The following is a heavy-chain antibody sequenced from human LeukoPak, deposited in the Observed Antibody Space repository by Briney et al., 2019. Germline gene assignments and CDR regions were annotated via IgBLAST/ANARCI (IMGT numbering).Heavy chain of an antibody. Sequence: SETLSLTCTVSGGSISNAYWSWIRQPPGKGLEWIGYIYYSGSTNYNPSLKSRVTISVDTSKNQFSLKLSSVTAADTAVYYCARHSGCRNSSGEYWYFDLWGRGTLVTVSS. CDR1: GGSISNAY. CDR2: IYYSGST. D-gene: IGHD3-22*01. CDR3: ARHSGCRNSSGEYWYFDL. V-gene: IGHV4-59*08. J-gene: IGHJ2*01.